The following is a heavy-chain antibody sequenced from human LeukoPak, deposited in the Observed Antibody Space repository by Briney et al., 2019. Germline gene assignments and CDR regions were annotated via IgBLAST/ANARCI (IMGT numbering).Heavy chain of an antibody. D-gene: IGHD6-13*01. CDR1: GGTFSSYA. CDR2: IIPILGIA. V-gene: IGHV1-69*04. CDR3: ARLAAADPPEVDY. J-gene: IGHJ4*02. Sequence: ASVTVSCKASGGTFSSYAISWVRQAPGQGLEWMGRIIPILGIANYAQKFQGRVTITADKSTSTAYMELSSLRSEDTAVYYCARLAAADPPEVDYWGQGTLVTVSS.